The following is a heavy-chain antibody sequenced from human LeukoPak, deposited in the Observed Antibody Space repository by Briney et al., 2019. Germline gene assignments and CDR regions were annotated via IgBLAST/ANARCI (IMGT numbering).Heavy chain of an antibody. J-gene: IGHJ4*02. D-gene: IGHD3-3*01. CDR3: ARDPGRNYDFWSGHFDY. V-gene: IGHV1-18*01. CDR1: GYTFTSYG. Sequence: ASVKDSCKASGYTFTSYGISWVRQAPGQGLEWMGWISAYNGNTNYAQKLQGRVTMTTDTSTSTAYMELRSLRSDDTAVYYCARDPGRNYDFWSGHFDYWGQGTLVTVSS. CDR2: ISAYNGNT.